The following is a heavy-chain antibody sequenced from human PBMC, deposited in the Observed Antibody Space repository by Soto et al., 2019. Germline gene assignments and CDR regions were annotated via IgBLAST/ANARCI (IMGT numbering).Heavy chain of an antibody. V-gene: IGHV3-23*01. J-gene: IGHJ6*03. CDR3: AKYKKDYYGSGSYLSAFRTGHYYYYMDV. CDR1: GFTFSSYA. D-gene: IGHD3-10*01. CDR2: ISGSGGST. Sequence: GGSLRLSCAASGFTFSSYAMSWVRQAPGKGLEWVSAISGSGGSTYYADSVKGRFTISRDNSKNTLYLQMNSLRAEDTAVYYCAKYKKDYYGSGSYLSAFRTGHYYYYMDVWGKGTTVTVSS.